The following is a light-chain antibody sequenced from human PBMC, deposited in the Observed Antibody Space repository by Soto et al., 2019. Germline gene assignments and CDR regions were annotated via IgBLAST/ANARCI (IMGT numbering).Light chain of an antibody. CDR3: QQSHSTPLT. CDR2: AAS. Sequence: DIQMTQSPSSLSASVGDRVTITCRASQSISNFLNWYQQKPGKAPKVLVYAASNLQSGVPARFSGSGSGTDFTLTICSLQPEDFATYYCQQSHSTPLTFGGGTKVDIK. V-gene: IGKV1-39*01. J-gene: IGKJ4*01. CDR1: QSISNF.